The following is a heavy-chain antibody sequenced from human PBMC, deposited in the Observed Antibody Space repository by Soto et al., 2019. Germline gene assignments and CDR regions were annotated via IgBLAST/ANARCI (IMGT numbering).Heavy chain of an antibody. V-gene: IGHV3-23*01. D-gene: IGHD2-15*01. J-gene: IGHJ6*02. Sequence: EVQLLESGGGLVQPGGSLRLSCTASGFAFSSYAMNWVRQAPGKGLEWVSGIVDTGGRTFYADSVKGRFTMSRDNAKNTLYLEMNSLRSEDTVIYYCAPVLAASSYDKTDVWVQVATVSL. CDR1: GFAFSSYA. CDR3: APVLAASSYDKTDV. CDR2: IVDTGGRT.